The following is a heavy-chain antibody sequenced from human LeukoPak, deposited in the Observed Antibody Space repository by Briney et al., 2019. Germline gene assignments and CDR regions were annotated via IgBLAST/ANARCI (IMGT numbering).Heavy chain of an antibody. Sequence: PGGSLSLSCAASGFTFSSYAMSWVRQAPGKGLEWVSAISGSGGSTYYADSVKGRFTISRDNSKNTLYLQMNSLRAEDTAVYYCAKSDHSNYYDSIPYDYWGQGTLVTVSS. J-gene: IGHJ4*02. D-gene: IGHD3-22*01. V-gene: IGHV3-23*01. CDR2: ISGSGGST. CDR3: AKSDHSNYYDSIPYDY. CDR1: GFTFSSYA.